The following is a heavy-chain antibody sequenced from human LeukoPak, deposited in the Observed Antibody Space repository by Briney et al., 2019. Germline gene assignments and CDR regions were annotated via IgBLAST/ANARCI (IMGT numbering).Heavy chain of an antibody. V-gene: IGHV3-9*03. CDR2: ISWNRGSI. CDR1: GFTFDDYA. J-gene: IGHJ2*01. D-gene: IGHD6-13*01. CDR3: AKCDSSSWYPRGYCQH. Sequence: GGSLRLSCAASGFTFDDYAMHWVRQAPGQGLDWVSGISWNRGSIGYADSVKGRFTISRDNAKNSLYLQMNSLRAEDMALYYCAKCDSSSWYPRGYCQHGGRNTGVTVSS.